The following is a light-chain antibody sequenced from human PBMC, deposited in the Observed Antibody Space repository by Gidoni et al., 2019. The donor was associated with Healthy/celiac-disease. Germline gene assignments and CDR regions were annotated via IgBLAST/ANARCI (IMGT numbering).Light chain of an antibody. CDR2: DAS. V-gene: IGKV1-33*01. Sequence: DIQMTQSPSSLSASVGDRVTITCQASQDTSNYLNWYQQQPGKAPKLLIYDASNLETGVTSRFSGSGSGTDFTFTISSLQPEDIATYYCQQYGNLTPITFGQGTRLEIK. CDR3: QQYGNLTPIT. J-gene: IGKJ5*01. CDR1: QDTSNY.